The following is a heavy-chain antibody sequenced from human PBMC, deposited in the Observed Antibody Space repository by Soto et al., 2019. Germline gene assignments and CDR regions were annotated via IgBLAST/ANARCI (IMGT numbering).Heavy chain of an antibody. J-gene: IGHJ3*02. Sequence: EVQLVESGGGLVKPGGSLRLSCAASGFTFSSYPMDWVRQAPGKGLEWVSTITTNSTSIYYADSVKGRFTISRDNAKNSLYLQMDSLRVEYTAVYYCARVQWLASHIWGRGTLVTVSS. D-gene: IGHD6-19*01. CDR1: GFTFSSYP. CDR2: ITTNSTSI. CDR3: ARVQWLASHI. V-gene: IGHV3-21*01.